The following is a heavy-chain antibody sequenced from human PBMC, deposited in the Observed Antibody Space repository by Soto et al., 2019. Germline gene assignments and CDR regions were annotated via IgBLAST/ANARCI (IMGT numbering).Heavy chain of an antibody. D-gene: IGHD3-10*01. J-gene: IGHJ6*02. Sequence: GASVKVSCKASGYTFTSYAMHWVRQAPGQRLEWMGWINAGNGNTKYSQKFQGRVTITRDTSASTAYMELSSLRSEDTAVYYCAAGVGSSFYYYYGMDVWGQGTTVTVS. CDR3: AAGVGSSFYYYYGMDV. CDR1: GYTFTSYA. V-gene: IGHV1-3*01. CDR2: INAGNGNT.